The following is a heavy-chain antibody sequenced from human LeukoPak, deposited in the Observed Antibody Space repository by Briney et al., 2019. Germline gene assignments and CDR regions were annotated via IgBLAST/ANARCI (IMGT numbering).Heavy chain of an antibody. V-gene: IGHV3-66*01. CDR2: IYSGGSI. J-gene: IGHJ4*02. D-gene: IGHD5-12*01. CDR3: ARVRGSGYDFEYFDY. Sequence: GGSLRLSCAASGFTFSNYSMNWVRQAPGKGLEWVSVIYSGGSIYHADSVKGRFTISRDNSKNTLYLQMNSLRAEDTAVYYCARVRGSGYDFEYFDYWGQGTLVTVSS. CDR1: GFTFSNYS.